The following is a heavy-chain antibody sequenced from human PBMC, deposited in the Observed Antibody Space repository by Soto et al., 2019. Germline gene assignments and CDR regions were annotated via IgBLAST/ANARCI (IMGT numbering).Heavy chain of an antibody. Sequence: QVQLQESGPGLVKPSGTLSLTCAVSGGSISSDDWWTWVRQTPGKGLEWIGEIYHSGTTNYNPSLMSRVNIAVDKAKSQFCLRLDSVTAAATAVYYCARSDCYGVCRGKWLDPWGQGILVSVSS. CDR2: IYHSGTT. J-gene: IGHJ5*02. D-gene: IGHD2-21*02. V-gene: IGHV4-4*02. CDR1: GGSISSDDW. CDR3: ARSDCYGVCRGKWLDP.